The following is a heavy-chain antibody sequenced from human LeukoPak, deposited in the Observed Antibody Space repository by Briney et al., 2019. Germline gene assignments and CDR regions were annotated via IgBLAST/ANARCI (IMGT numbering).Heavy chain of an antibody. J-gene: IGHJ6*03. V-gene: IGHV1-8*01. CDR2: MNPNSGNT. Sequence: ASVKVSCKASGYTFTSYDINWVRQATGQGLEWMGWMNPNSGNTGYAQKFQGRVTMTRDTSTSTVYMELSSLRSGDTAVYYCASPIYCTNGVCSPGGYYYMDVWGKGTTVTVSS. D-gene: IGHD2-8*01. CDR1: GYTFTSYD. CDR3: ASPIYCTNGVCSPGGYYYMDV.